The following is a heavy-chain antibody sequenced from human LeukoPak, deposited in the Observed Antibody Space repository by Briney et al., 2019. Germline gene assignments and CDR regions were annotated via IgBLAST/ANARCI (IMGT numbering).Heavy chain of an antibody. Sequence: GGSLRLSCAASVFTFSSYGMHWVRQAPGKGLRWVAVISYDGNNKYDADSVKGRFTISRDNSKNMLYLQMNSLRAEDTAVYYCAKDSVMITFGGVIVIGGLDYWGQGTLVTVSS. CDR2: ISYDGNNK. CDR3: AKDSVMITFGGVIVIGGLDY. D-gene: IGHD3-16*02. J-gene: IGHJ4*02. CDR1: VFTFSSYG. V-gene: IGHV3-30*18.